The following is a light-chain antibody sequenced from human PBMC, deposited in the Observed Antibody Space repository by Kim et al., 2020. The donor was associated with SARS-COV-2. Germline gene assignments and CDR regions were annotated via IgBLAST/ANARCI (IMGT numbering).Light chain of an antibody. V-gene: IGKV2-24*01. J-gene: IGKJ2*01. CDR1: RSLVHSNGNTY. CDR2: RIS. Sequence: QPASISCRSSRSLVHSNGNTYLTWLQQRPGQPPRLLFYRISNLFSGVPDRFTGSGAGTDFTLKISRVEAEDVGVYYCMQATEFPRTFGQGTKLEI. CDR3: MQATEFPRT.